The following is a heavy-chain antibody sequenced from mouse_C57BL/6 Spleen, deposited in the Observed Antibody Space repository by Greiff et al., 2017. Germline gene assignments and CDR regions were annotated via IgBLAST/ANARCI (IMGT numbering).Heavy chain of an antibody. Sequence: VESGEGFVKPGGSLKLSCAASGFTFSSYAMSWVRQTPEKRLEWVAYISSGGDYIYYADTVKGRFTISRDNARNTLYLQMSSLKAEDTAMYYCTREGNYFDYWGQGTTLTVSS. CDR2: ISSGGDYI. CDR3: TREGNYFDY. V-gene: IGHV5-9-1*02. CDR1: GFTFSSYA. J-gene: IGHJ2*01.